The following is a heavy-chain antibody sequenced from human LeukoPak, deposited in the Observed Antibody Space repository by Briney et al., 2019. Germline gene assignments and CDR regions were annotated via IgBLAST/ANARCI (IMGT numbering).Heavy chain of an antibody. Sequence: PGVSLRLSCAASGFIFSSYSMNWVRQAPGKGLEWVSSISSSSSYIFYADSVKGRFTISRDNAKNSLYLQMNSLKTEDTAVYYCATGQQPVPHYWGQGTLVTVSS. CDR1: GFIFSSYS. V-gene: IGHV3-21*03. CDR2: ISSSSSYI. J-gene: IGHJ4*02. D-gene: IGHD6-6*01. CDR3: ATGQQPVPHY.